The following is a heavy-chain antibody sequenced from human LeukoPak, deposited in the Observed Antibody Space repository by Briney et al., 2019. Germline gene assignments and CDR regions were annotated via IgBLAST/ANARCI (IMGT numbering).Heavy chain of an antibody. V-gene: IGHV4-34*01. CDR1: GGPFSGYY. J-gene: IGHJ4*02. D-gene: IGHD3-10*01. CDR3: ASLPPITEADY. CDR2: INHSGST. Sequence: SETLSLTCAVYGGPFSGYYWSWIRQPPGKGLEWIGEINHSGSTNYNPSLKSRVTISVDTSKNQFSLKLSSVTAADTAVYYCASLPPITEADYWGQGTLVTVSS.